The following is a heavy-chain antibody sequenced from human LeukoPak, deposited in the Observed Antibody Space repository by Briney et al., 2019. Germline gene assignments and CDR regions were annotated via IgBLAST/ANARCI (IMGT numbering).Heavy chain of an antibody. J-gene: IGHJ4*02. CDR2: ISWNSGSI. CDR1: GFTFDDYA. Sequence: GGSLRLSCAASGFTFDDYAMHWVRQAPGKGLEWVSGISWNSGSIGYADSVKGRFTISRDNAKNSLYPQMNSLRAEDTALYYCAKDISYSSSCFDYWGQGTLVTVSS. D-gene: IGHD6-13*01. V-gene: IGHV3-9*01. CDR3: AKDISYSSSCFDY.